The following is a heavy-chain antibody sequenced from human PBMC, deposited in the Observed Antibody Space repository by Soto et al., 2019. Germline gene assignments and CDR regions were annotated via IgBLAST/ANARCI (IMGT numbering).Heavy chain of an antibody. CDR1: GGTFSSYA. CDR2: IIPIFGTA. D-gene: IGHD5-18*01. J-gene: IGHJ5*02. V-gene: IGHV1-69*13. Sequence: SVKVSCKSSGGTFSSYAISWVRQAPGQGLEWMGGIIPIFGTANYAQKFQGRVTITADESTSTAYMELSSLRSEDTAVYYCARDMSRSAMVLDPWGQGTLVTVSS. CDR3: ARDMSRSAMVLDP.